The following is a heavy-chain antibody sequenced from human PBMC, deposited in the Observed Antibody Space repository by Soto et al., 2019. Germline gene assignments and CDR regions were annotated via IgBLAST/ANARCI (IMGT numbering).Heavy chain of an antibody. V-gene: IGHV3-30*18. CDR3: AKDVGHDYGDYGDYYYYGMDV. J-gene: IGHJ6*02. CDR1: GFTFSSYG. D-gene: IGHD4-17*01. CDR2: ISYDGSNK. Sequence: VQLVESGGGVVQPGRSLRLSCAASGFTFSSYGMHWVRQAPGKGLEWVAVISYDGSNKYYADSVKGRFTISRDNSKNTLYLQMNSLRAEDTAVYYCAKDVGHDYGDYGDYYYYGMDVWGQGTTVTVSS.